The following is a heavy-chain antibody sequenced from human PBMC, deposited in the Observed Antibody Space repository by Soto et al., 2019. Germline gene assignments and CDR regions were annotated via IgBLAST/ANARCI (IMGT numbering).Heavy chain of an antibody. D-gene: IGHD2-2*01. V-gene: IGHV1-46*03. CDR2: INPSGGST. J-gene: IGHJ4*02. Sequence: ASVKVSCKASGYTFTSYDMHWVRQAPGQGLEWMGIINPSGGSTSYAQKFQGRVTMTRDTSTSTVYMELSSLRSEDTAVYYCARSGDIVVVPAASTNIYYLDYWGQGTLVTVSS. CDR1: GYTFTSYD. CDR3: ARSGDIVVVPAASTNIYYLDY.